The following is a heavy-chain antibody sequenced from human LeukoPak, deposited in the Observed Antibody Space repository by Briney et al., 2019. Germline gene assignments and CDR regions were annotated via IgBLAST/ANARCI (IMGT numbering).Heavy chain of an antibody. D-gene: IGHD3-22*01. CDR2: ISSSSSYI. V-gene: IGHV3-21*01. CDR1: GFTFSSYS. J-gene: IGHJ4*02. Sequence: KPGGSLRLSCAASGFTFSSYSMNWVRQAPGKGMEWVSSISSSSSYIYYADSVKGRFTISRDNAKNSLYLQMNSLRAEDTAVYYCARCNYYDSSSNDYWGQGTLVTVSS. CDR3: ARCNYYDSSSNDY.